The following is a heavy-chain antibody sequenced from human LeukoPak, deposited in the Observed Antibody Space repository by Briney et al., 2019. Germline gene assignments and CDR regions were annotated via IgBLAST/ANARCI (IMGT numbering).Heavy chain of an antibody. D-gene: IGHD4-23*01. CDR2: INHSGST. V-gene: IGHV4-34*01. CDR1: GESFSSYY. J-gene: IGHJ4*02. CDR3: ATSHGGNPELTPFDY. Sequence: SESLSLTCAVYGESFSSYYWSWMRQPPGKGLEWIGEINHSGSTNYNPSLKSRVTISVDTSKNQFSLKLSSVTAADTAVYYCATSHGGNPELTPFDYWGQGTLVTVSS.